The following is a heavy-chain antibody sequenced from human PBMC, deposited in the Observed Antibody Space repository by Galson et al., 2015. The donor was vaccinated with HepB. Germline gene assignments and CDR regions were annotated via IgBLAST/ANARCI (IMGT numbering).Heavy chain of an antibody. Sequence: SLRLSCAASGFTFSTYGMHWVRQAPGKGLEWVAIISYDGSNVYYADSVRGRFTISRDNSMNTLYLQMNSLRPEDTAVYYCAKEAVYDILTGFTEKAFDIWGQGTMVTVSS. CDR2: ISYDGSNV. D-gene: IGHD3-9*01. CDR1: GFTFSTYG. CDR3: AKEAVYDILTGFTEKAFDI. J-gene: IGHJ3*02. V-gene: IGHV3-30*18.